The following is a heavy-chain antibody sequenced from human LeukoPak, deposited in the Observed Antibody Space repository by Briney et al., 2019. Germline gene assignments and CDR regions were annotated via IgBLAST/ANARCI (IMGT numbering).Heavy chain of an antibody. D-gene: IGHD4-17*01. CDR3: ARDPNGNYVGAFEM. V-gene: IGHV3-23*01. CDR2: ILSGGDVF. J-gene: IGHJ3*02. CDR1: GFSFSSFA. Sequence: GGSLRLSCAASGFSFSSFAMMWARQAPGMGLELISAILSGGDVFFYGDSVRGRFTISRDDSTNTLFLQMNNLRADGSAVYYCARDPNGNYVGAFEMWGPGTTVTVSS.